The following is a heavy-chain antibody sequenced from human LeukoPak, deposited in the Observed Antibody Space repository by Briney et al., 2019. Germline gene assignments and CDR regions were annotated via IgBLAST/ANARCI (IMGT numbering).Heavy chain of an antibody. J-gene: IGHJ3*02. CDR2: IIPIFGTA. CDR3: SRSGSYSNAVAFDI. V-gene: IGHV1-69*05. Sequence: AASVKVSRKASGYTFSNYDINWVRQATGQGLEWMGRIIPIFGTANYAQKFQGRVTITTDESTSTAYMELSSLRSEDTAVYYCSRSGSYSNAVAFDIWGQGTMVTVSS. D-gene: IGHD1-26*01. CDR1: GYTFSNYD.